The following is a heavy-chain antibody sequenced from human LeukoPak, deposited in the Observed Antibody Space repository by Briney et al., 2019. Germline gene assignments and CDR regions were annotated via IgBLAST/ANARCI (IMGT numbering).Heavy chain of an antibody. Sequence: GGSLRLSCAASGFTFSTYAMSWVRQAPGKGLEWVSVIYSGGSTYYADSVKGRFTISRDNSKNTLYLQMNSLRAEDTAVYYCARVRAVAAGTNYFDYWGQGTLVTVSS. D-gene: IGHD6-13*01. J-gene: IGHJ4*02. CDR3: ARVRAVAAGTNYFDY. CDR1: GFTFSTYA. CDR2: IYSGGST. V-gene: IGHV3-66*01.